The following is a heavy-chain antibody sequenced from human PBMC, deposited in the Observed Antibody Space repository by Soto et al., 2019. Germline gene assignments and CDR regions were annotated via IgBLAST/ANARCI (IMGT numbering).Heavy chain of an antibody. J-gene: IGHJ4*02. CDR2: IKQDGSEK. CDR3: ASQAGLWFGEFLS. D-gene: IGHD3-10*01. Sequence: EVQLVESGGGLVQPGGSLRLSCAASGFTFSSYWMSWVRQAPGKGLEWVANIKQDGSEKYYVDSVKGRFTISRDNAKNSLYLQMNSLRAEDTAVYYCASQAGLWFGEFLSCGQGTLVTVSS. V-gene: IGHV3-7*01. CDR1: GFTFSSYW.